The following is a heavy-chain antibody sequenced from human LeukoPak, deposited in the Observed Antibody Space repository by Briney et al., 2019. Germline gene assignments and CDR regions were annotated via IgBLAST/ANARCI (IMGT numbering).Heavy chain of an antibody. CDR1: GGTFSSYA. J-gene: IGHJ6*02. D-gene: IGHD3-16*01. CDR2: IIPIFGTA. Sequence: GASVKVSCKASGGTFSSYAISWVRQAPGQGLEWMGGIIPIFGTANYAQKFQGRVTITADESTSTAYMELSSLRSEDTAVYYCARDLAHYYGMDVWGQGTTVTVSS. CDR3: ARDLAHYYGMDV. V-gene: IGHV1-69*13.